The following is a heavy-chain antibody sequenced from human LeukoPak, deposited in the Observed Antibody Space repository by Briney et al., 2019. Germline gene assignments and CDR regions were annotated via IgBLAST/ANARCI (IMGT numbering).Heavy chain of an antibody. CDR2: ISYDGSNK. J-gene: IGHJ4*02. CDR3: ARESMTTVTTTFDY. V-gene: IGHV3-30-3*01. CDR1: GLTFSSYA. Sequence: GWSLRLSCAASGLTFSSYAMDWVRQAPGKGLEWVGVISYDGSNKYYADSVKGRLTISRDNSKTTLYLQMNSLRAEDTAVYYCARESMTTVTTTFDYGGQGTLVTVS. D-gene: IGHD4-17*01.